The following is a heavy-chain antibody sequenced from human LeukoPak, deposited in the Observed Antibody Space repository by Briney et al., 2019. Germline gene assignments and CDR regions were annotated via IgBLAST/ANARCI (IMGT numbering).Heavy chain of an antibody. CDR1: GGSISSYY. J-gene: IGHJ4*02. V-gene: IGHV4-59*08. CDR2: IYYSGST. Sequence: SETLSLTCTVSGGSISSYYWSWIRQPPGKGLKWIGYIYYSGSTNYNPSLKSRVTISVDTSKNQFSLKLSSVTAADTAVYYCARNVYGYFDYWGQGTLVTVSS. CDR3: ARNVYGYFDY. D-gene: IGHD1-1*01.